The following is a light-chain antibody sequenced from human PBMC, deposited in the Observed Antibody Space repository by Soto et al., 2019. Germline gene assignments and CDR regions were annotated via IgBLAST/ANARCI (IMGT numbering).Light chain of an antibody. CDR2: DNS. J-gene: IGLJ2*01. Sequence: QSVLTQPPSVSAAPGQTVTISCSGSSSDIGSDYVSWYQQLPGTAPKLLIYDNSNRPSGIPDRFSGSKYGTSATLGITGLQPGDEADYYCGTWDSSRSAGVFGGGTKVTVL. V-gene: IGLV1-51*01. CDR3: GTWDSSRSAGV. CDR1: SSDIGSDY.